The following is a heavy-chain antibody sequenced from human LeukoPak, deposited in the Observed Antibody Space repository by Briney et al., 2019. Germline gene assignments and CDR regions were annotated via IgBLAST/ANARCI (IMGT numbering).Heavy chain of an antibody. J-gene: IGHJ4*02. Sequence: PGGPLRLSCAAFGFTFSSYSMNGVRRAPGKALEWVSSISSSSSYIYYADSVKGRFTISRDNAKNSLYLQMNSLRAEDTAVYYCARDQTGHWGQGTLVTVSS. D-gene: IGHD1-14*01. V-gene: IGHV3-21*01. CDR3: ARDQTGH. CDR1: GFTFSSYS. CDR2: ISSSSSYI.